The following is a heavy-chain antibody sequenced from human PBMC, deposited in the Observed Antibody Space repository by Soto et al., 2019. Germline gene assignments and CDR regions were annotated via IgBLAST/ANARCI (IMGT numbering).Heavy chain of an antibody. CDR2: IKQDGSEK. CDR3: AREKYYDFWSGSVLPPYFDY. CDR1: GFTFSSYW. Sequence: GGSLRLSCAASGFTFSSYWMSWVRQAPGKGLEWVANIKQDGSEKYYVDSVKGRFTISRDNAKNSLYLQMNSLRAEDTAVYYCAREKYYDFWSGSVLPPYFDYWGQGTLVTVSS. V-gene: IGHV3-7*01. D-gene: IGHD3-3*01. J-gene: IGHJ4*02.